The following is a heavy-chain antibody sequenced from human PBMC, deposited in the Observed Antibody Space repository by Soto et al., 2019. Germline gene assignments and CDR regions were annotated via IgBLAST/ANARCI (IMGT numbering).Heavy chain of an antibody. J-gene: IGHJ3*02. CDR1: GFTFSSYA. CDR3: AKDQGFDGISEDAFDI. CDR2: ISGSGGST. D-gene: IGHD1-20*01. Sequence: GGSLRLSCAASGFTFSSYAMSWVRQAPGKGLEWVSAISGSGGSTYYADSVKGRFTISRDNSKNTLYLQMNSLRAEDTAVYYCAKDQGFDGISEDAFDIWGQGTMVTVSS. V-gene: IGHV3-23*01.